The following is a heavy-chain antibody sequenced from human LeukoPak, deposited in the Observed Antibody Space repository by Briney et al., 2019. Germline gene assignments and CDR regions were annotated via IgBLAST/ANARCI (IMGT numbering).Heavy chain of an antibody. Sequence: SETLSLTCTVSGGSISSGDYYWSWIRQPPGKGLEWIGYIYYSGSTYYNPSLKSRVTISVDTSKNQFSLKLCSVTAADTAVYYCARVGYSGYDSHYYYGMDVWGKGTTVTVSS. CDR2: IYYSGST. D-gene: IGHD5-12*01. V-gene: IGHV4-30-4*01. J-gene: IGHJ6*04. CDR1: GGSISSGDYY. CDR3: ARVGYSGYDSHYYYGMDV.